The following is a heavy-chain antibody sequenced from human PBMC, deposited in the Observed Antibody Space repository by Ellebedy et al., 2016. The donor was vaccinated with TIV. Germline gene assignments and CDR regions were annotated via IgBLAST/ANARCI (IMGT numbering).Heavy chain of an antibody. J-gene: IGHJ3*02. D-gene: IGHD2-21*01. CDR2: ISSDGSDT. CDR3: ARHSGGHGFDI. V-gene: IGHV3-74*01. Sequence: GGSLRLSCAASGFSISSHRMHWVRQAAGKGLVWVSHISSDGSDTSYADSVKGRFIISRDNAENTLDLQMSSPRAEDTALYYCARHSGGHGFDIWGQGTMVTVSP. CDR1: GFSISSHR.